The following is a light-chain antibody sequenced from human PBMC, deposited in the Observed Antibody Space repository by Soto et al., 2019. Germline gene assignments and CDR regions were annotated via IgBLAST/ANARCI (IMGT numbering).Light chain of an antibody. Sequence: EIVMTQSAATLSVSPGEGATLSCRASQSVSSNLAWYQQKAGQAPRLLIYGASTRAAGIPPRFSGSGSGTDFALTIISLQSEDFAVYYCQHYNNLPLTFGGGTMVEIK. V-gene: IGKV3-15*01. CDR1: QSVSSN. J-gene: IGKJ4*01. CDR2: GAS. CDR3: QHYNNLPLT.